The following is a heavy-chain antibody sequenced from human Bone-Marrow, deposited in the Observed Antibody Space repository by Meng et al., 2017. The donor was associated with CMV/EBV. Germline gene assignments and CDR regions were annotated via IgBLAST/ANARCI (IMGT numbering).Heavy chain of an antibody. D-gene: IGHD3-10*01. J-gene: IGHJ6*02. CDR3: ARDHWTTMVRGVTAYYYYYGMDV. CDR1: GFTFSSYA. Sequence: GESLKISCAASGFTFSSYAMHWVRQAPGKGLEWVVVISYDGSNKYYADSVKGRFTISRDNSKNTLYLQMNSLRAEDTAVYYCARDHWTTMVRGVTAYYYYYGMDVWGQGTTVTVSS. CDR2: ISYDGSNK. V-gene: IGHV3-30-3*01.